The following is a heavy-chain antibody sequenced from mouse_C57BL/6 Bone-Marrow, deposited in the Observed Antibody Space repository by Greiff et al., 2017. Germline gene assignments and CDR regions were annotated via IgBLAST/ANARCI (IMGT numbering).Heavy chain of an antibody. CDR1: GYTFTSYW. CDR3: ARDGYYSAWFAY. J-gene: IGHJ3*01. D-gene: IGHD2-3*01. Sequence: QVQLQQSGAELVKPGASVKMSCKASGYTFTSYWITWVKQRPGQGLEWIGDIYPGSGSTNYNEKFKSKATLTVDTSSSTAYMQLSSLTSEDSAVYYCARDGYYSAWFAYWGQGTLVTVSA. V-gene: IGHV1-55*01. CDR2: IYPGSGST.